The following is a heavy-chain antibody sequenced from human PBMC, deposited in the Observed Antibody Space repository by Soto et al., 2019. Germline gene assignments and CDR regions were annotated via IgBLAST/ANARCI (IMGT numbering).Heavy chain of an antibody. CDR2: IYHSGST. CDR1: GVSINSANW. Sequence: QMQLQESGPGLVKPSGTLSLTCTVSGVSINSANWWTWVRQSPGKGLEWIGEIYHSGSTNFNPSLKGRVTIAVDNSKSQFYLELTSVTAADTAVYYCARYCGGGSCYLGAFDIWGQGTMVTVSS. V-gene: IGHV4-4*02. D-gene: IGHD2-15*01. J-gene: IGHJ3*02. CDR3: ARYCGGGSCYLGAFDI.